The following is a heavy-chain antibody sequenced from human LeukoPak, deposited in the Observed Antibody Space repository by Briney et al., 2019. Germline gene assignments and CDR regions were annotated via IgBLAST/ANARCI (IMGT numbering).Heavy chain of an antibody. D-gene: IGHD4-17*01. J-gene: IGHJ4*02. CDR1: GFTFSSYG. CDR3: ARVTVYGDY. Sequence: GRSLRLSCAASGFTFSSYGMHWVRQAPGKGLEWVAVISYDGSNKYYADSVKGRFTISRDNSKNTLYLQMNSLRAEDTAVYYCARVTVYGDYWGQGTLVTVSS. V-gene: IGHV3-30*03. CDR2: ISYDGSNK.